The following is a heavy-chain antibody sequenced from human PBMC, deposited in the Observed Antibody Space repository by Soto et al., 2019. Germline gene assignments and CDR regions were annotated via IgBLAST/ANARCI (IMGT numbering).Heavy chain of an antibody. D-gene: IGHD3-10*01. J-gene: IGHJ5*02. CDR2: IYYSGST. Sequence: SETLSLTCTVSGGSISSYYWSWIRQPPGKGLEWIGYIYYSGSTNYNPSLKSRVTISVDTSKNQFSLKLSSVTAADTAVYYCARRVVRGVISNWFDPWGQGTLVTVSS. CDR3: ARRVVRGVISNWFDP. V-gene: IGHV4-59*08. CDR1: GGSISSYY.